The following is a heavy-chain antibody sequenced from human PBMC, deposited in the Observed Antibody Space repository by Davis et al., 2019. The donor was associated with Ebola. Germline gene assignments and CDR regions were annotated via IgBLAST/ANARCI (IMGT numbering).Heavy chain of an antibody. CDR1: GYTFTSYG. D-gene: IGHD1-26*01. J-gene: IGHJ3*02. CDR2: ISAYNGKT. Sequence: ASVKVSCKTFGYTFTSYGITWVRQAPGQGLEWMGWISAYNGKTSYAQNFQGRVTMTTDTSTGTAYMELRSLRSDDTAVYFCARTSIVGTTTTASDIWGQGTMVTVSS. CDR3: ARTSIVGTTTTASDI. V-gene: IGHV1-18*01.